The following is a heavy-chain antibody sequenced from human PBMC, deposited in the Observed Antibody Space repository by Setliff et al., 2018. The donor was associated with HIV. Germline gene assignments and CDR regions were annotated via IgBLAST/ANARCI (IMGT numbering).Heavy chain of an antibody. Sequence: SVKVSCKASGGTGGSFSRNAISWVRQAPGQGLEWMGGIIPIFGTANYAQKFQGRVTITADESTSTAYMELSSLRYEDTAVYYCARDRVPKRGHSYREPDFDPWGQGTLVTVSS. J-gene: IGHJ5*02. CDR2: IIPIFGTA. CDR1: GGTGGSFSRNA. V-gene: IGHV1-69*13. CDR3: ARDRVPKRGHSYREPDFDP. D-gene: IGHD3-16*02.